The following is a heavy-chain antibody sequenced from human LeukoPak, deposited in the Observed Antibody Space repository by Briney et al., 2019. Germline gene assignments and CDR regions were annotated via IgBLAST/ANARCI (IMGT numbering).Heavy chain of an antibody. J-gene: IGHJ4*02. D-gene: IGHD6-19*01. V-gene: IGHV3-30-3*01. CDR3: ARAYRGYSSGWYSGGPAY. CDR2: ISYDGSNK. CDR1: GFTFSSYA. Sequence: GGSLRLSCAASGFTFSSYAMHWVRQAPGKGLEWVAVISYDGSNKYYADSVKGRFTISRDNSKNTLYLQMNSLRAEDTAVYYCARAYRGYSSGWYSGGPAYWGQGTLVTVSS.